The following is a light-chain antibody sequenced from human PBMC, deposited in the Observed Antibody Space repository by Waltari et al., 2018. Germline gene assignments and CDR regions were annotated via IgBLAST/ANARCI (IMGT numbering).Light chain of an antibody. V-gene: IGLV1-47*01. Sequence: QSVLTQPPSASGTPGPRVTISCSGSSSNIGSNFVYWYQQLPGTAPKLLIYRNDMRPSGVPDRFSGSKSDTSASLAISDLRSEDEADYYCAAWDDSLTGFVFGTGTEVTAL. CDR2: RND. CDR3: AAWDDSLTGFV. J-gene: IGLJ1*01. CDR1: SSNIGSNF.